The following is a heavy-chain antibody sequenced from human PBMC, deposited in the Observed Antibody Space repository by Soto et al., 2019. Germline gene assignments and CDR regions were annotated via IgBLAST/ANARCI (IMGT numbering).Heavy chain of an antibody. J-gene: IGHJ4*02. CDR1: GDSVSNNSVA. CDR2: TYYRSKWHY. D-gene: IGHD3-10*01. V-gene: IGHV6-1*01. CDR3: ARTLRGRGVKYFDD. Sequence: QTLSLTCAISGDSVSNNSVAWNWVRQSPSRGLEWLGRTYYRSKWHYDYAPSVRSRITINPDTSKNHFSLQLNSVSPEDAAVYYCARTLRGRGVKYFDDWGQGTLVTVSS.